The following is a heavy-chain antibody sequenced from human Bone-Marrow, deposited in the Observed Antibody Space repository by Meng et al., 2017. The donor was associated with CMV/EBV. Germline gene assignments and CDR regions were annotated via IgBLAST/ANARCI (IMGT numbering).Heavy chain of an antibody. CDR1: GLTFSHYS. J-gene: IGHJ3*02. D-gene: IGHD6-6*01. CDR2: ISSSSSTI. V-gene: IGHV3-48*04. CDR3: ARSIAARRGHLDAFDI. Sequence: GGSLRLSCAAYGLTFSHYSMNWVRQAPGKGLEWVSYISSSSSTIYYADSVKGRFTISRDNAKNSLYLQMNSLRAEDTAVYYCARSIAARRGHLDAFDIWGQGTMVTVSS.